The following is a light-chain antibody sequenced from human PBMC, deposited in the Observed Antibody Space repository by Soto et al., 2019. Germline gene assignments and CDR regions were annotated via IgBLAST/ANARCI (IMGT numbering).Light chain of an antibody. Sequence: EIVMTQSPATLSVSPGERATPSCRASQSVSSNLAWYQQKPGQAPRLLIYGASTRATGIPARFSGSGSGTDFTLTISSLQSEDFAVYYCQQYNNWPRTFGQGTKVDIK. V-gene: IGKV3-15*01. CDR1: QSVSSN. CDR2: GAS. CDR3: QQYNNWPRT. J-gene: IGKJ1*01.